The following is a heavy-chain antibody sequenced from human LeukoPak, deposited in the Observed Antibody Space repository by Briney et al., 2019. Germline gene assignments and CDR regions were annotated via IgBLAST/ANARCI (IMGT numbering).Heavy chain of an antibody. CDR3: ARSVLPGTIQWSLDY. V-gene: IGHV3-7*01. J-gene: IGHJ4*02. CDR1: GFTFSHYY. CDR2: IKPDGSEI. D-gene: IGHD2-2*02. Sequence: GGSLRLSCAASGFTFSHYYMTWVRQPPGKGLEWVANIKPDGSEIWCVDSVKGRFTISRDNGRNSLYLQMDSLRVEDTAVYYRARSVLPGTIQWSLDYWGRGALVTVSS.